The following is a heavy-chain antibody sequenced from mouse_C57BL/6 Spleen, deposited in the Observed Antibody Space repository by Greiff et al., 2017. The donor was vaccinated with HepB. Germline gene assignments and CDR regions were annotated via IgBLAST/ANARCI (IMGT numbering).Heavy chain of an antibody. CDR2: IDPSDSYT. CDR1: GYTFTSYW. Sequence: QVQLKQPGAELVMPGASVKLSCKASGYTFTSYWMHWVKQRPGQGLEWIGEIDPSDSYTNYNQKFKGKSTLTVDKSSSTAYMQLSSLTSEDSAVYYCARDWDGNDYWGQGTTLTVSS. CDR3: ARDWDGNDY. J-gene: IGHJ2*01. D-gene: IGHD4-1*01. V-gene: IGHV1-69*01.